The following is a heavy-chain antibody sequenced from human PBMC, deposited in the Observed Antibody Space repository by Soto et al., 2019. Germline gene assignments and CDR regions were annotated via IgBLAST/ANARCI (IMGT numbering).Heavy chain of an antibody. CDR3: TTDPEYQLLSHWFDP. CDR1: GFTFSNAW. J-gene: IGHJ5*02. Sequence: PGGSLRLSCAASGFTFSNAWMSWVRQAPGKGLEWVGRIKSKTDGGTTDYAAPVKGRFTISRDDSKNTLYLQMNSLKTEDTAVYYCTTDPEYQLLSHWFDPWGQGTLVTVSS. D-gene: IGHD2-2*01. CDR2: IKSKTDGGTT. V-gene: IGHV3-15*01.